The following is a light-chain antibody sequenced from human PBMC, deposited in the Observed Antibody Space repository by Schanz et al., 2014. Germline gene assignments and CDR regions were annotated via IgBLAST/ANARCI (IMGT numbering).Light chain of an antibody. Sequence: QSALTQPASVSGSPGQSITISCTGTSSDVGSYNLVSWYQQHPGKAPKLMIYEGSKRPSGVSNRISGSKSGNTASLTISGVQAEDEADYYCCSYADNNNYVLLGGGTKLTVL. CDR1: SSDVGSYNL. CDR2: EGS. CDR3: CSYADNNNYVL. J-gene: IGLJ3*02. V-gene: IGLV2-23*01.